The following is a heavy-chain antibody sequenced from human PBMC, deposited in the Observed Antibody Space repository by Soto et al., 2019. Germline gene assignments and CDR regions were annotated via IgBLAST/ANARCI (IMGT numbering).Heavy chain of an antibody. J-gene: IGHJ4*02. CDR3: ARASTYDFWSGPYHNYFDY. D-gene: IGHD3-3*01. Sequence: TSETLSLTCTVSGGSIGSYYWSWIRQPPGKGLEWIGYIYYSGSTNYNPSLKSRVTISVDTSKNQFSLKLSSVTAADTAVYYCARASTYDFWSGPYHNYFDYWGQGTLVTVSS. CDR1: GGSIGSYY. V-gene: IGHV4-59*01. CDR2: IYYSGST.